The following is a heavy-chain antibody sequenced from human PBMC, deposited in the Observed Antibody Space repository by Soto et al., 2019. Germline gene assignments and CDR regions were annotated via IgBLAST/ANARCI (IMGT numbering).Heavy chain of an antibody. CDR2: INHSGSS. Sequence: SETLSLTCAVHGGSFSGFYWTWIRQPPGKGLEWIGEINHSGSSNYNPPFKSRVTMSLDTSRNQFYLSLNFVTPADTAVYYCARMAGPWYFDLWGRGTLVTVSS. CDR3: ARMAGPWYFDL. CDR1: GGSFSGFY. V-gene: IGHV4-34*01. J-gene: IGHJ2*01.